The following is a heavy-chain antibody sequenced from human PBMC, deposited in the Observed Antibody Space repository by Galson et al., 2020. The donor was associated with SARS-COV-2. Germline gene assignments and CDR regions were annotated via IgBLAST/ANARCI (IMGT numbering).Heavy chain of an antibody. CDR3: AKSEELFWLGEAKMSLGY. Sequence: GESLKISCAASGFIFSNYGMHWVRQAPGKGLEWVAVISYEGSIQYYGDSVKGRFTISRDNSKNTLYLQLNSLRAEDTAVYYCAKSEELFWLGEAKMSLGYWGQGTLVSVAS. CDR1: GFIFSNYG. CDR2: ISYEGSIQ. J-gene: IGHJ4*02. V-gene: IGHV3-30*18. D-gene: IGHD3-9*01.